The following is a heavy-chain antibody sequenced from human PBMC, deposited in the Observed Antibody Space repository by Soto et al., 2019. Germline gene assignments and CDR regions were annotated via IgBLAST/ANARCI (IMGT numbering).Heavy chain of an antibody. CDR2: INHSGRV. Sequence: SETLSLTCGVYGESFTRHSSTWIRQSPGKGLEWIGDINHSGRVNYSPSLKSRVTISLDTSKNQFSLTLSAVTAADTAMYYCSTRAYDTNGYYRFDPWGQGTLVTAPQ. J-gene: IGHJ5*01. CDR1: GESFTRHS. D-gene: IGHD3-22*01. CDR3: STRAYDTNGYYRFDP. V-gene: IGHV4-34*01.